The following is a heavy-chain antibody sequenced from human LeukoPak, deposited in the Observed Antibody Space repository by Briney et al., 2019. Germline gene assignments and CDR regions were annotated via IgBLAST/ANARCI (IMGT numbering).Heavy chain of an antibody. CDR2: IYTSGST. J-gene: IGHJ4*02. Sequence: NSSETLSLTCTVSGGSISSYYWSWIRQPAGKGLEWIGRIYTSGSTNYNPSLKSRVTMSVDTSKNQFSLKLSSVTAADTAVHYCARENSYQLPFDYWGQGTLVTVSS. D-gene: IGHD2-2*01. V-gene: IGHV4-4*07. CDR1: GGSISSYY. CDR3: ARENSYQLPFDY.